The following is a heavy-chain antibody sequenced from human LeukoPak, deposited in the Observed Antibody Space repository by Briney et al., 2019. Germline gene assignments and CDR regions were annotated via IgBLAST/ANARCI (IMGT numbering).Heavy chain of an antibody. V-gene: IGHV6-1*01. J-gene: IGHJ4*02. Sequence: SQTLPLTCAISGDSVSSNNAAWNWLRQSPSRGLEWLGRTYYRSQWYNDYAVSVKGRISINPDTSKNHFSLHLSSVTPEDTAVYYCARVSVTTLENWGQGTLVTVSS. CDR1: GDSVSSNNAA. D-gene: IGHD4-17*01. CDR3: ARVSVTTLEN. CDR2: TYYRSQWYN.